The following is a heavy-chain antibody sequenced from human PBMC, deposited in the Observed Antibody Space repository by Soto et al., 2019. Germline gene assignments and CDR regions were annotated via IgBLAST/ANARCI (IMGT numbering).Heavy chain of an antibody. V-gene: IGHV3-23*01. Sequence: GGSLRLSCAASGLTFSGYAMIWVRQAPGKGLEWVSAISSSGASTYYADSVKGRFTISRDNSKNTLYLQMNSLRAEDTAIYYCAKAFGSGYDFDYWGQGTLVTVSS. D-gene: IGHD5-12*01. J-gene: IGHJ4*02. CDR3: AKAFGSGYDFDY. CDR1: GLTFSGYA. CDR2: ISSSGAST.